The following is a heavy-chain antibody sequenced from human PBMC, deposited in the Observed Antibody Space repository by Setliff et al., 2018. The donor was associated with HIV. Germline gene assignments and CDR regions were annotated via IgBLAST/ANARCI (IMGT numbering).Heavy chain of an antibody. CDR2: ISSSSTSI. CDR3: ARGPPLYNWNDKGHSFDI. J-gene: IGHJ3*02. D-gene: IGHD1-1*01. Sequence: GGSLRLSCVGSRFTISDYNMNWVRQAPGKGLEWVSSISSSSTSIFYIDSVKGRFTISRDNANNSLYLQMNSLRVDDTALYYCARGPPLYNWNDKGHSFDIWGLGTMVT. CDR1: RFTISDYN. V-gene: IGHV3-21*06.